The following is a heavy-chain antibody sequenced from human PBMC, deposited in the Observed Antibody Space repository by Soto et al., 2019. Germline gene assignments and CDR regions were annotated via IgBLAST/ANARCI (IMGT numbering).Heavy chain of an antibody. J-gene: IGHJ5*02. V-gene: IGHV5-51*01. CDR3: ARGYYDSGQGYDL. Sequence: GESLKISCKGTGHIFSNYWIGWLRQTPGKGLEWMGIIYVGDSETKYSPSFQGQVAISADRSLNTVYLQWSTLKASDSGIYYCARGYYDSGQGYDLWGQGTQVTVSS. D-gene: IGHD3-10*01. CDR2: IYVGDSET. CDR1: GHIFSNYW.